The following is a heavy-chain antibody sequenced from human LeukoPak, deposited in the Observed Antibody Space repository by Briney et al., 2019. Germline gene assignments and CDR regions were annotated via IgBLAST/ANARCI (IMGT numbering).Heavy chain of an antibody. Sequence: GASVKVSCKASGGTFNSYAISWVRQAPGQGLEWMGRIIPTLGIANYAQKFQGRVTITADKSTSTAYMELSSLRPEDTAVYYCARDPGYYDSSGYYHYYFDYWGQGTLVTVSS. J-gene: IGHJ4*02. CDR1: GGTFNSYA. D-gene: IGHD3-22*01. V-gene: IGHV1-69*04. CDR2: IIPTLGIA. CDR3: ARDPGYYDSSGYYHYYFDY.